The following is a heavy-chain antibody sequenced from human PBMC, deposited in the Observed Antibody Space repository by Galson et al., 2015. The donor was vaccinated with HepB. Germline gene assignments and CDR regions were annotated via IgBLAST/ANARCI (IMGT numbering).Heavy chain of an antibody. CDR3: ARDYTTGMSLYYYYGMDV. D-gene: IGHD2-8*02. J-gene: IGHJ6*02. CDR2: INTKTGNP. Sequence: SVKVSCKASGYTFNSYAMNWVRQAPGQGLEWMGWINTKTGNPTYAQDFIGRFVFPLDTSVSTAYLQINSLKAEDTAVYYCARDYTTGMSLYYYYGMDVWGQGTTVTVSS. CDR1: GYTFNSYA. V-gene: IGHV7-4-1*02.